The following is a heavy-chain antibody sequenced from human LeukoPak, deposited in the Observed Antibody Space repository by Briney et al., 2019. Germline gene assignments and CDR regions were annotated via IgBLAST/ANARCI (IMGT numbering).Heavy chain of an antibody. J-gene: IGHJ4*02. V-gene: IGHV4-59*01. D-gene: IGHD5-24*01. CDR2: IYNSGNT. CDR1: GGSICSYY. CDR3: ARPSRDGYRYTFDY. Sequence: PSETLSLTCTVSGGSICSYYWSWIRQPPGKGLEWIGYIYNSGNTNYSTSLKSRVSISVDTPKNQSSLKLSSVTAADTAVYYCARPSRDGYRYTFDYWGQGILVTVSS.